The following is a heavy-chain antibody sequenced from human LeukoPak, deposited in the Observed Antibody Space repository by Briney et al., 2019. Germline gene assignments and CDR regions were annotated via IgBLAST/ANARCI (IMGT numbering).Heavy chain of an antibody. CDR3: ARNPHHYDFWSGYYTLGGYFDY. Sequence: PSETLSLTCAVYGGSFSGYYWSWIRQPPGKGLEWIGEINHSGSTNYNPSLKSRVTISVDTPKNQFSLKLSSVTAADTAVYYCARNPHHYDFWSGYYTLGGYFDYWGQGTLVTVSS. J-gene: IGHJ4*02. V-gene: IGHV4-34*01. D-gene: IGHD3-3*01. CDR1: GGSFSGYY. CDR2: INHSGST.